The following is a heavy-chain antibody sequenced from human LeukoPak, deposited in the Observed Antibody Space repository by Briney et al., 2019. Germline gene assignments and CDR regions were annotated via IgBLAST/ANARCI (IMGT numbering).Heavy chain of an antibody. J-gene: IGHJ6*02. CDR2: IYYSGST. Sequence: KPSDTLSLTCSISDGSINSYYWNWIRQPPGKGLESIGYIYYSGSTNYNPSLKSRVTISVDTSKNQFSLKLSSVTAADTAVHYCARASNYYCYGMDVWGQGTTVTVSS. V-gene: IGHV4-59*01. CDR1: DGSINSYY. CDR3: ARASNYYCYGMDV.